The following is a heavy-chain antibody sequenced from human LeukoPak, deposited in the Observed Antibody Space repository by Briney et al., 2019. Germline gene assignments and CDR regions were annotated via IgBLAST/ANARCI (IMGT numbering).Heavy chain of an antibody. CDR2: ISSSSSYI. Sequence: GGSLRLSCAASGFTFSSYSMNWVRQAPGKGLEWVSSISSSSSYIYYADSVKGRFTISRDNAKNPLYLQMNSLRAEDTAVYYCARYCSSTSCYNLFYYGMDVWGQGTTVTVSS. J-gene: IGHJ6*02. CDR3: ARYCSSTSCYNLFYYGMDV. D-gene: IGHD2-2*02. CDR1: GFTFSSYS. V-gene: IGHV3-21*01.